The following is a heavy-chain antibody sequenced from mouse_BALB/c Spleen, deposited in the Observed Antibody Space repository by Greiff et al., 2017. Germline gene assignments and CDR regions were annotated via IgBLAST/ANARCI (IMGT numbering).Heavy chain of an antibody. V-gene: IGHV6-6*02. J-gene: IGHJ4*01. CDR2: IRLKSNNYAT. Sequence: EVKVEESGGGLVQPGGSMKLSCVASGFTFSNYWMNWVRQSPEKGLEWVAEIRLKSNNYATHYAESVKGRFTISRDDSKSSVYLQMNNLRAEDTGIYYCTRWWGYYYAMDYWGQGTSVTVSS. CDR1: GFTFSNYW. CDR3: TRWWGYYYAMDY. D-gene: IGHD1-1*02.